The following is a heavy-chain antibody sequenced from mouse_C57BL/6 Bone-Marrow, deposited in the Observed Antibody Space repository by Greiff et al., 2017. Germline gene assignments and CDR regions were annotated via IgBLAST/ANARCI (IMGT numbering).Heavy chain of an antibody. V-gene: IGHV1-76*01. CDR3: ARLEYYYGSSYGYFDV. CDR1: GYTFTDYY. CDR2: IYPGSGNT. J-gene: IGHJ1*03. D-gene: IGHD1-1*01. Sequence: QVQLQQSGAELVRPGASVKLSCKASGYTFTDYYINWVKQRPGQGLEWIARIYPGSGNTYYNEKFKGKATLTAEKSSSTAYMQLSSLTSEASAVYFCARLEYYYGSSYGYFDVWGTGTTVTVSS.